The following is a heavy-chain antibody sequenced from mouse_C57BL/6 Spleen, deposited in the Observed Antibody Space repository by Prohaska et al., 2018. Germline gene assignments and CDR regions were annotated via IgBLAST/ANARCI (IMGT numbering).Heavy chain of an antibody. CDR2: IDPEDGDT. V-gene: IGHV14-1*01. J-gene: IGHJ3*01. CDR3: TTERVYYGNYVGFAC. CDR1: GFNIKDYY. Sequence: EVQLQQSGAELVRPGASVKLSCTASGFNIKDYYMHWVKQRPEQGLEWIGRIDPEDGDTEYAPKFQGKATMTADTSSNTAYLQLSSLTSEDTAVYYCTTERVYYGNYVGFACWGRGTLVTVSA. D-gene: IGHD2-1*01.